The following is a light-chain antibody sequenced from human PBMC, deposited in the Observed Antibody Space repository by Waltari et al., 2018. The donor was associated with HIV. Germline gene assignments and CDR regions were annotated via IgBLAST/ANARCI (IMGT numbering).Light chain of an antibody. CDR2: DFT. Sequence: QSALTQPPSASGSPGQSVTISCTGTSSDVGAYNYVSWFQQHPGKAPKLMNYDFTKRPSGVPDRFSGSKSGNTASLTVSGLQAEDEADYYCASHAGSKDVFGGGTRLTVL. CDR1: SSDVGAYNY. CDR3: ASHAGSKDV. V-gene: IGLV2-8*01. J-gene: IGLJ2*01.